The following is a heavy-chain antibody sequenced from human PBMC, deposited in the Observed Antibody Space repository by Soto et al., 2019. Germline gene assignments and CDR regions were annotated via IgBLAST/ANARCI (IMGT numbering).Heavy chain of an antibody. V-gene: IGHV1-2*02. CDR3: ARDQSPSSGWPGMDV. J-gene: IGHJ6*02. D-gene: IGHD6-19*01. CDR1: GYPFTDYY. Sequence: GSVKEYFKASGYPFTDYYMNLVRRAPGQGLEWMGWINPKSGGTNYAQKFQGRVTMTRDTSISTAYMELNRLRSYDTAVYYCARDQSPSSGWPGMDVWGPGTTVTVS. CDR2: INPKSGGT.